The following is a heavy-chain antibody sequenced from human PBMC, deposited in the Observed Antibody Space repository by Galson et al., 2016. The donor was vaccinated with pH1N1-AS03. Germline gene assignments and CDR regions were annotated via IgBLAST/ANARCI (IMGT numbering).Heavy chain of an antibody. J-gene: IGHJ4*02. D-gene: IGHD3-3*01. CDR3: ARVGKYFDFWSGYSDFDY. CDR1: GGSINSFY. Sequence: ETLSLTCSVSGGSINSFYWNWIRQSPGKALEWIGFIYSSGRTVYNPSLESRVTISVETSKNQFSLTLNSVTAADTAVYYCARVGKYFDFWSGYSDFDYWGQGTLVTVSS. V-gene: IGHV4-4*08. CDR2: IYSSGRT.